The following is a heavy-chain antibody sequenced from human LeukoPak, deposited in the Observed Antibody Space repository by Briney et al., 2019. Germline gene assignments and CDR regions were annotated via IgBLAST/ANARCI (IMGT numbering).Heavy chain of an antibody. V-gene: IGHV4-39*07. CDR1: GGSISSSSYY. Sequence: SETLSLTCTVSGGSISSSSYYWGWIRQPPGKGLEWIGSIYYSGSTNYNPSLKSRVTISVDTSKNQFSLKLSSVTAADTAVYYCAGRIVGATIRHFDYWGQGTLVTVSS. D-gene: IGHD1-26*01. CDR2: IYYSGST. CDR3: AGRIVGATIRHFDY. J-gene: IGHJ4*02.